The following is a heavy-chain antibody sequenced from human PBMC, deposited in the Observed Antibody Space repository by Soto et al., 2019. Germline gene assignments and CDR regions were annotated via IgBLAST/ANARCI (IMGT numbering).Heavy chain of an antibody. J-gene: IGHJ4*02. V-gene: IGHV1-46*03. CDR2: INLTGGST. CDR3: VRWVLVEAKWYY. CDR1: GYIFTSYY. Sequence: QVQLVQSGAEVKKPGASVKISCKASGYIFTSYYMHWVRQAPGQGFEWMGIINLTGGSTHYGQKFKGRATITRNTPPSTVSMELMSLRSDDTAVYYCVRWVLVEAKWYYRGQGTLVTVSS. D-gene: IGHD2-2*03.